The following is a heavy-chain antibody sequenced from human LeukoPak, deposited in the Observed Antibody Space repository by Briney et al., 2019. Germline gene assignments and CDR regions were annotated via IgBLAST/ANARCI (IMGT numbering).Heavy chain of an antibody. CDR1: GFSFGSYW. CDR2: INQDESEN. CDR3: ARDGDDDSSGYFDY. D-gene: IGHD3-22*01. V-gene: IGHV3-7*01. J-gene: IGHJ4*02. Sequence: GGSLRLSCAASGFSFGSYWMSWVRQAPGKGLEWVANINQDESENYYVDSVKGRFTISRDNSKNTLYLQMNSLRAEDTAVYYCARDGDDDSSGYFDYWGQGTLVTVSS.